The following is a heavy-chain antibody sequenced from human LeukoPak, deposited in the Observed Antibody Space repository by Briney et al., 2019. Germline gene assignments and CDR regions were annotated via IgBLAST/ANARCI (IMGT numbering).Heavy chain of an antibody. CDR3: ARMGPRGLNSGSYFGVGYYYYYYMDV. Sequence: GGSLRLSCAASGFTFSSYWMSWVRQAPGKGLEWVANIKQDGSEKYYVDSVKGRFTISRDNAKNSLYLQMNSLRAEDTAVYYCARMGPRGLNSGSYFGVGYYYYYYMDVWGKGTTVTVSS. V-gene: IGHV3-7*01. J-gene: IGHJ6*03. D-gene: IGHD1-26*01. CDR2: IKQDGSEK. CDR1: GFTFSSYW.